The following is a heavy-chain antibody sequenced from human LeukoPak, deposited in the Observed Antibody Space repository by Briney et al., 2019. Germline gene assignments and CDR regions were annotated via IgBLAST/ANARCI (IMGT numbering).Heavy chain of an antibody. Sequence: GGSLRLSCAASGFTFDDYAMHWVRQAPGKGLEWVSGISWNSGSIDYADSVKGRFTISRDNAKNSLYLQMNSLRAEDTALYYCAKDRWENYYDGSGYYYGYFDYWGQGTLVTVSS. V-gene: IGHV3-9*01. CDR3: AKDRWENYYDGSGYYYGYFDY. D-gene: IGHD3-22*01. J-gene: IGHJ4*02. CDR1: GFTFDDYA. CDR2: ISWNSGSI.